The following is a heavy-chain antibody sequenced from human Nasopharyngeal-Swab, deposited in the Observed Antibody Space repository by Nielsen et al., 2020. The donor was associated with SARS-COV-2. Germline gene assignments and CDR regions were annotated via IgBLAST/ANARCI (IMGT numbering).Heavy chain of an antibody. J-gene: IGHJ6*02. CDR2: MNPNSGNT. V-gene: IGHV1-8*01. Sequence: ASVKVSCKASGYTFTSYDINWVRQATGQGLEWMGWMNPNSGNTGYAQKFQGRVTMTRNTSISTAYMELSSLRSEDTAVYYCARDSSAVVGSYYYYGMDVWGQGTTVTVSS. D-gene: IGHD6-19*01. CDR3: ARDSSAVVGSYYYYGMDV. CDR1: GYTFTSYD.